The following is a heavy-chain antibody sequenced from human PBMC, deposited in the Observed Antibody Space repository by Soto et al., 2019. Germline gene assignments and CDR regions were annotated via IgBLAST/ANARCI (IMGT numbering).Heavy chain of an antibody. J-gene: IGHJ6*03. Sequence: GGSLRLSCAASGFTFSDYYMSWIRQAPGKGLEWVSYISSSGSTIYYADSVKGRFTISRDNAKNSLYLQMNSLRAEDTAVYYCARADYYGSGSFGNMDVWGKGTTVTVSS. D-gene: IGHD3-10*01. V-gene: IGHV3-11*01. CDR2: ISSSGSTI. CDR1: GFTFSDYY. CDR3: ARADYYGSGSFGNMDV.